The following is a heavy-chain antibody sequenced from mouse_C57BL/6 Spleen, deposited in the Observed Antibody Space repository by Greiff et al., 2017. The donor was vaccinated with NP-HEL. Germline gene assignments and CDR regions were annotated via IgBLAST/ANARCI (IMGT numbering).Heavy chain of an antibody. CDR1: GFTFTAYY. Sequence: EVKLMESGGGLVQPGGSLSLSCAASGFTFTAYYMSWVRQPPGKALEWLGFIRNKANGYTTEYSASVKGRFTISRDNSQSILYLQMSALGADDSATYYFARYTVDRWYLDVWGTGTTVTVSS. CDR2: IRNKANGYTT. J-gene: IGHJ1*03. V-gene: IGHV7-3*01. CDR3: ARYTVDRWYLDV. D-gene: IGHD1-1*02.